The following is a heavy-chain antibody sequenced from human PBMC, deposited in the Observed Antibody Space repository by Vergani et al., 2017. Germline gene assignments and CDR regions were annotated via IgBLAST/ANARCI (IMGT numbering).Heavy chain of an antibody. J-gene: IGHJ4*02. Sequence: VQLQQWGAGLLKPSETLSLTCAVYGGSFSGYYWSWIRQPPGKGLEWVSSISSSSSYIYYADSVKGRFTISRDNAKNSLYLQMNSLRAEDTAVYYCAREAPMGRIDYWGQGTLVTVSS. CDR1: GGSFSGYY. CDR3: AREAPMGRIDY. CDR2: ISSSSSYI. D-gene: IGHD2-15*01. V-gene: IGHV3-21*01.